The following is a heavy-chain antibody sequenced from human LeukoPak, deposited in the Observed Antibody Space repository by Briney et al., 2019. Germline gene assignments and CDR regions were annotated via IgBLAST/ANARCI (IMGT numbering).Heavy chain of an antibody. J-gene: IGHJ4*02. D-gene: IGHD6-6*01. CDR3: ASGKPPRVYSRSSSNAY. CDR2: IIPIFGTA. V-gene: IGHV1-69*13. Sequence: ASVKVSCKASGGTFSSYAISWVRQAPGQGLEWMGGIIPIFGTANYAQKFQGRVTITADESTSTAYMELSSLRSEDTAVYYCASGKPPRVYSRSSSNAYWGQGTLVTVSS. CDR1: GGTFSSYA.